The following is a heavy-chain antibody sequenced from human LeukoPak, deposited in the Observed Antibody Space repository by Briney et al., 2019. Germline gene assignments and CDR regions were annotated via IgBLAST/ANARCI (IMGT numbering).Heavy chain of an antibody. CDR3: ARVARWFGESNAFDI. J-gene: IGHJ3*02. D-gene: IGHD3-10*01. Sequence: GGSLRLSCAASGFTVEDYGMSWVRHAPGKGLEWVSGINWNGGSTGSADSVKGRFTISRDNAKNSLYLQMNSLRAEDTALYYCARVARWFGESNAFDIWGQGTMVTVSS. CDR2: INWNGGST. V-gene: IGHV3-20*04. CDR1: GFTVEDYG.